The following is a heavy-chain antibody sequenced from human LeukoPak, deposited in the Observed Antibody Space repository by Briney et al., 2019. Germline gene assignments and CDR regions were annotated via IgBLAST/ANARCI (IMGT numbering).Heavy chain of an antibody. J-gene: IGHJ4*02. D-gene: IGHD3-22*01. CDR3: TTDSYYYDSSGPYAGG. Sequence: KSGGSLRLSCAASGFTFSSYSMNWVRQAPGKGLEWVGRIKSKTDGGTKDYAAPVKGRFTISRDDSKNTLYLQMNSLKTEDTAVYYCTTDSYYYDSSGPYAGGWGQGTLVTVSS. CDR1: GFTFSSYS. V-gene: IGHV3-15*07. CDR2: IKSKTDGGTK.